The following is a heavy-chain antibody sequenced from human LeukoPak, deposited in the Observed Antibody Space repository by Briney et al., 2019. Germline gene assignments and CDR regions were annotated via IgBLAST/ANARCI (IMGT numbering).Heavy chain of an antibody. J-gene: IGHJ4*02. CDR2: IYPGDSDT. V-gene: IGHV5-51*01. D-gene: IGHD3-22*01. Sequence: GESLKISCKGSGYSFTNYWIGWVRQMPGKGLEWMGIIYPGDSDTRYSSSFQSQVTISADKSISTAYLQWSSLKASDTAMYYCARRVSSGYYHFDYWGQGTLVTVSS. CDR1: GYSFTNYW. CDR3: ARRVSSGYYHFDY.